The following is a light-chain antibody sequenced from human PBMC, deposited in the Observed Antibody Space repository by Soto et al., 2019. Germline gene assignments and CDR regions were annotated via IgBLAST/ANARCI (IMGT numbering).Light chain of an antibody. CDR1: NSLVHSDGIAY. CDR3: MQGTLWPIT. V-gene: IGKV2-30*02. Sequence: DVAVFPSPLYLPATLGQPASISCRSNNSLVHSDGIAYFSWFQQRPGRSPRRLIYKLSNRDSGVPARFSGSGSGTDFALKISRVEAEEVGVYYCMQGTLWPITFGQRTRL. CDR2: KLS. J-gene: IGKJ5*01.